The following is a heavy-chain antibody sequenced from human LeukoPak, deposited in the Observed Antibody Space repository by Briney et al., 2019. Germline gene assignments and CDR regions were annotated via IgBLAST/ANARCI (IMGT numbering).Heavy chain of an antibody. Sequence: GGSLRLSCAASGFTFSSYSMNWVRQAPGKGLEWVSYISSSSSTIYYADSVKGRFTISRDNAKNSLYLQMNSLRAEDTAVYYCARSSYHYGSALPWDFDYWGQGTLVTVSS. V-gene: IGHV3-48*01. D-gene: IGHD3-10*01. CDR3: ARSSYHYGSALPWDFDY. CDR1: GFTFSSYS. CDR2: ISSSSSTI. J-gene: IGHJ4*02.